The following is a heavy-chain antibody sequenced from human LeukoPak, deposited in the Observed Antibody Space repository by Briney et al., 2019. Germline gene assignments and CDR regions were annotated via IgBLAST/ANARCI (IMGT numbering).Heavy chain of an antibody. D-gene: IGHD6-13*01. CDR3: AKRARRGIGADGDGFDI. J-gene: IGHJ3*02. Sequence: PGRSLRLSCAASGFTFDDYAMHWVRQVPGKGLEWVSGISWNSAAIGYADSVRGRFIISRDNAKNSLYLQMNSLRFEDTALYYCAKRARRGIGADGDGFDIWGQGTMVTVSS. CDR1: GFTFDDYA. V-gene: IGHV3-9*01. CDR2: ISWNSAAI.